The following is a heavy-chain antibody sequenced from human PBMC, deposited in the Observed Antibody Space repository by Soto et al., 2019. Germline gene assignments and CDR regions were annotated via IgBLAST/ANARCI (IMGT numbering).Heavy chain of an antibody. Sequence: LRLSCAGSGFTFSSYWMHWVRQAPGKGLVWVSRVNPDGSATKYADSVKGRFTVSRDNAKNTMSLQMYSLRGDDTAVYYCARVLKSSGWDNDVFDIWGQGAMVTVSS. CDR2: VNPDGSAT. D-gene: IGHD6-19*01. CDR1: GFTFSSYW. V-gene: IGHV3-74*01. J-gene: IGHJ3*02. CDR3: ARVLKSSGWDNDVFDI.